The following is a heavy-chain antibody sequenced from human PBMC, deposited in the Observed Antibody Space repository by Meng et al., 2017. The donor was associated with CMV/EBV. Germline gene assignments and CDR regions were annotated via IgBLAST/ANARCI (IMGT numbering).Heavy chain of an antibody. CDR3: ARDRYYYDSSGYFPLGYYYYGMDV. D-gene: IGHD3-22*01. CDR1: GFTFSSYS. CDR2: ISSSSSYI. V-gene: IGHV3-21*01. Sequence: GESLKISCAASGFTFSSYSMNWVRQAPGKGLEWVSSISSSSSYIYYADSVKGRFTISRDNAKNSLYLQMNSLRAEDTAVYYCARDRYYYDSSGYFPLGYYYYGMDVWGQGTTVTVS. J-gene: IGHJ6*02.